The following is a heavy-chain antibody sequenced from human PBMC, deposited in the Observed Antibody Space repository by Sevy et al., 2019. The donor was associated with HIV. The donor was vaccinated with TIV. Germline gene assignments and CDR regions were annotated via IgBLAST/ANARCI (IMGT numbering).Heavy chain of an antibody. D-gene: IGHD5-18*01. CDR2: ISSDGSHK. V-gene: IGHV3-30*04. Sequence: GESLKISCAASGFTFSIYVIHWVRQAPGKGLEWVAVISSDGSHKYYGNSVKGRFTLSRDNSKNTLYLQMNSLRAEDTAVYYCARVPIQLGAFDIWGQGTMVTVSS. CDR3: ARVPIQLGAFDI. CDR1: GFTFSIYV. J-gene: IGHJ3*02.